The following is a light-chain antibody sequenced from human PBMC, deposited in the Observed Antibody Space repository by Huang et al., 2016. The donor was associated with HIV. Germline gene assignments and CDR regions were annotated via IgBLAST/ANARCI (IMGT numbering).Light chain of an antibody. CDR3: QQYNKWPRT. J-gene: IGKJ3*01. Sequence: EIVMTQSPVTLSVSPGERATLSCRASQSVTGNLAWYQHKPGQPPRLLIYGASTRAAGAAASFNASGSGTEFTLTSNSLQSEDFAVYYCQQYNKWPRTFGPGTKVDVK. CDR1: QSVTGN. CDR2: GAS. V-gene: IGKV3-15*01.